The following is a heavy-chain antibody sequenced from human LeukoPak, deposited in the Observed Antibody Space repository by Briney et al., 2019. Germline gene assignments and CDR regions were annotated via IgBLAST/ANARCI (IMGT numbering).Heavy chain of an antibody. V-gene: IGHV1-8*01. CDR2: MNPNSGNT. D-gene: IGHD4-17*01. J-gene: IGHJ6*03. CDR3: ASHVTTPSYYYYYMDV. Sequence: ASVRVSCKASGYTFTSYDINWVRQATGQGLEWMGWMNPNSGNTGYAQKFQGRVTMTRNTSISTAYMELSSLRSEDTAVYYCASHVTTPSYYYYYMDVWGKGTTVTISS. CDR1: GYTFTSYD.